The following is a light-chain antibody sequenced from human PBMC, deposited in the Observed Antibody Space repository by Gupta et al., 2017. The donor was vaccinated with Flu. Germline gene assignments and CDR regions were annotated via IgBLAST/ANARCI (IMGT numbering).Light chain of an antibody. CDR2: GSS. CDR1: QSVSSS. V-gene: IGKV3-20*01. Sequence: EIVLTQSPATLSLSPGERATLSCRAIQSVSSSLAWYQQKPGHAPRLLIYGSSSRATGIPDRFSGSGSGTDCTRTISRLEPEDFAVYYGQQYDGSPRTFGQGTKVEVK. J-gene: IGKJ1*01. CDR3: QQYDGSPRT.